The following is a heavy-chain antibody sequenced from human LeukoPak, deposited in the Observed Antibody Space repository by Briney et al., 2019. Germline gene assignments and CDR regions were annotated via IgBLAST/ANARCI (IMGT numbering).Heavy chain of an antibody. CDR2: IHHSGST. V-gene: IGHV4-38-2*02. J-gene: IGHJ4*02. CDR3: ARTSSSGLVGGYYFDY. Sequence: PSETLSLTCTLSGYFISSGYYWGWIRQPPGKGLQWIGSIHHSGSTYYNPSLKSRVTISVDTSKNQFSLKLSSVTAADTAVYYCARTSSSGLVGGYYFDYWGQGTLVTVSS. CDR1: GYFISSGYY. D-gene: IGHD6-19*01.